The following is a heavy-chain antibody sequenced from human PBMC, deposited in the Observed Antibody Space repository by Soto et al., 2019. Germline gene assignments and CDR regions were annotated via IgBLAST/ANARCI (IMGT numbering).Heavy chain of an antibody. D-gene: IGHD4-17*01. CDR2: IHPGDSDT. CDR1: GFSFSRYT. Sequence: GESLKISCVGSGFSFSRYTVGWVRQVPGKGLEWMGVIHPGDSDTRYSPSFQGQVAISADKSISTAYLQWSSLKASDTAMYYCTLSYGDSYYYYYGMDVWGQGTTVTVSS. V-gene: IGHV5-51*01. CDR3: TLSYGDSYYYYYGMDV. J-gene: IGHJ6*02.